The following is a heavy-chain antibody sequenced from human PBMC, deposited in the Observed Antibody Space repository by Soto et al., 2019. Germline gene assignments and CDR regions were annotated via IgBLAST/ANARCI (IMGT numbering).Heavy chain of an antibody. V-gene: IGHV4-59*01. Sequence: PSETLSLTCTVSGGSISSYYWSWIRQPPGKGLEWIGYIYYSGSTNYNPSLKSRVTISVDTSKNQFSLKLSSVTAADTAVYYCARTGGPKTYTWFDPWGQGTLVTVSS. CDR1: GGSISSYY. CDR3: ARTGGPKTYTWFDP. CDR2: IYYSGST. D-gene: IGHD3-16*01. J-gene: IGHJ5*02.